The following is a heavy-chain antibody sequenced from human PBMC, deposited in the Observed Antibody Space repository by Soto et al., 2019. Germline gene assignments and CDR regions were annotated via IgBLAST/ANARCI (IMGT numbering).Heavy chain of an antibody. J-gene: IGHJ4*02. CDR2: LSYAGDT. Sequence: GGSLRLSWAASGFTLSTYDMRWVRQATGKGLEWVAALSYAGDTYYPGSVKGRFTVSREDAKNTLYLQMNSLRAEDTAVYYCVRTSLVVAAATREDYWGQGTLVTVSS. V-gene: IGHV3-13*01. CDR1: GFTLSTYD. D-gene: IGHD2-15*01. CDR3: VRTSLVVAAATREDY.